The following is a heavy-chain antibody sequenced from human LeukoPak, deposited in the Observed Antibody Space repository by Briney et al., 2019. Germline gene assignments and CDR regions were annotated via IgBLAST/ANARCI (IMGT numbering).Heavy chain of an antibody. CDR3: AKDHCSGGSCYSVYFDY. CDR1: GFTFSSYA. J-gene: IGHJ4*02. CDR2: ISGSGGST. D-gene: IGHD2-15*01. V-gene: IGHV3-23*01. Sequence: GGSLRLSCVASGFTFSSYAMSWVRQAPGKGLEWVSAISGSGGSTYYADSVKGRFTISRDNSKNTLYLQMNSLRAEDTAVYYCAKDHCSGGSCYSVYFDYWGQGTLVTVSS.